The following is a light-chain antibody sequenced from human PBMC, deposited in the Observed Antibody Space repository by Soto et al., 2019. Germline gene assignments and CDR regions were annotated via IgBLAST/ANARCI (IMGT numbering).Light chain of an antibody. J-gene: IGKJ1*01. CDR3: QQYNSYSRP. Sequence: IQMTQSPSTLSASVRDRVSSTCRASQSISSWLAWYQQKPGKAPKLLIYDASSLESGVPSRFSGSGSGTEFTLTISSLQPDDFATYYCQQYNSYSRPFGQGTKVDIK. CDR2: DAS. CDR1: QSISSW. V-gene: IGKV1-5*01.